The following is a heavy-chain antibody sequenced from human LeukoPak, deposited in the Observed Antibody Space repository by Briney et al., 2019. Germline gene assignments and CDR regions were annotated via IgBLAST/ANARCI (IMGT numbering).Heavy chain of an antibody. D-gene: IGHD6-19*01. CDR2: IYYSGST. V-gene: IGHV4-59*08. J-gene: IGHJ4*02. Sequence: SETLSLTCTVPGGSISSYHWSWIRQPPGKGLGWIGYIYYSGSTNYNPSLKSRVTISVDTSKNQFSLKLSSVTAADTAVYYCARHGRGSGWYPFYFDYWGQGTLVTVSS. CDR3: ARHGRGSGWYPFYFDY. CDR1: GGSISSYH.